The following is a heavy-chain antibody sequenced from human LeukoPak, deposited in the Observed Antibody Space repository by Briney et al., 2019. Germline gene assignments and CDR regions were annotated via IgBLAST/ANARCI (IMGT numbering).Heavy chain of an antibody. Sequence: ASVKVSCKASGYTFTSYGIAWVRQAPGQGLEWMGWISGYNGDTKYAQNLQGRVTMTIDISTSTTYMELRSLRADDTAVYYCARDSVAAGFEEFWGQGTLVTVSS. V-gene: IGHV1-18*01. D-gene: IGHD3-10*01. CDR2: ISGYNGDT. CDR1: GYTFTSYG. CDR3: ARDSVAAGFEEF. J-gene: IGHJ4*02.